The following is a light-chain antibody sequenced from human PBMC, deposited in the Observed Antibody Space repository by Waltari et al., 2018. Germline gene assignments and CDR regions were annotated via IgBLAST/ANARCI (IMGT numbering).Light chain of an antibody. J-gene: IGKJ1*01. Sequence: DVQMTQSPSTLSASVGDRVPITCRASQSVSIWLTWYQQKPGKAPKLLIYQASTLHTGVPSRFSGSGSGTEFTLTISSLQPDDFATYYCQQYDTSSWTFGQGTKVDIK. CDR3: QQYDTSSWT. CDR2: QAS. V-gene: IGKV1-5*03. CDR1: QSVSIW.